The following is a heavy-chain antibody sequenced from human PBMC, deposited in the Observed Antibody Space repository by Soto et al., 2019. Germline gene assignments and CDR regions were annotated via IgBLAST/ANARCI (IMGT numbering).Heavy chain of an antibody. V-gene: IGHV3-23*01. J-gene: IGHJ5*02. CDR1: GFTFSSYA. CDR3: AKDPIGYSSSSGGGCWFDP. CDR2: ISGSGGST. D-gene: IGHD6-6*01. Sequence: EVQLLESGGGLVQPGGSLRLSCAASGFTFSSYAMSWVRQAPGKGLEWVSAISGSGGSTYYADSVKGRFTISRDNSKNTLYLQMNSLRAEDTAVYYCAKDPIGYSSSSGGGCWFDPWGQGTLVTVSS.